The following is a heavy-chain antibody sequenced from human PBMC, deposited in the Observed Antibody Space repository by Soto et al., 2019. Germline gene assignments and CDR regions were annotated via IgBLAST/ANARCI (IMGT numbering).Heavy chain of an antibody. CDR2: INHSGST. J-gene: IGHJ4*02. CDR1: GGSFSGYY. CDR3: ARLVVVAATPGY. D-gene: IGHD2-15*01. V-gene: IGHV4-34*01. Sequence: QVQLQQWGAGLLKPSETLSLTCAVYGGSFSGYYWSWIRQPPGQGLEWIGEINHSGSTNYNPSLKSRVTISVDTAKNQFSLKLSSVTAADTAVYYCARLVVVAATPGYWGQGTLVTVSS.